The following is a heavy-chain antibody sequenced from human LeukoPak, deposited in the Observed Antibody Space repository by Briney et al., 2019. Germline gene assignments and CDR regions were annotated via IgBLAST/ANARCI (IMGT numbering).Heavy chain of an antibody. Sequence: ASVKVSCKASGYTFTSYAMHWVRQAPGQRLEWMGWINAGNGNTKYSQKFQGRVTITRDTSASTAYVELSSLRSEDTAVYYCARPTARYSSGWYSSPFDPWGQGTLVTVSS. J-gene: IGHJ5*02. CDR1: GYTFTSYA. V-gene: IGHV1-3*01. D-gene: IGHD6-19*01. CDR2: INAGNGNT. CDR3: ARPTARYSSGWYSSPFDP.